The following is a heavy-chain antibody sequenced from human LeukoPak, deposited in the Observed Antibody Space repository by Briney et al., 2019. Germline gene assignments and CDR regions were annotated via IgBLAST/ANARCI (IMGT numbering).Heavy chain of an antibody. CDR1: GFTLSDYS. J-gene: IGHJ6*02. CDR2: ITSSSRDI. CDR3: ARDRCSGGSCYNVYHYGMDV. Sequence: KPGGSLRVSCAASGFTLSDYSMNWVRQAPGKGLEWVSSITSSSRDIFYADSVKGRFTTSRDNAKRSLYLQMNSLRAEDTAIYYCARDRCSGGSCYNVYHYGMDVWGQGTTVTVSS. D-gene: IGHD2-15*01. V-gene: IGHV3-21*01.